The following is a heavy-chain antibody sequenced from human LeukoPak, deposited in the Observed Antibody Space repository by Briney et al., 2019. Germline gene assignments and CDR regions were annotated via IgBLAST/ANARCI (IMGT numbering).Heavy chain of an antibody. D-gene: IGHD5-12*01. V-gene: IGHV3-20*04. Sequence: GGSLRLSCAASGFTFDDYGMSWVRQAPGKGLEWVSGINWNGGSTGYADSVKGRFTISRDNAKNSLYLQMNSLRAEDTALYYCARDEYSGYDGRNYYYYYMDVWGKGTTVTVS. CDR1: GFTFDDYG. J-gene: IGHJ6*03. CDR3: ARDEYSGYDGRNYYYYYMDV. CDR2: INWNGGST.